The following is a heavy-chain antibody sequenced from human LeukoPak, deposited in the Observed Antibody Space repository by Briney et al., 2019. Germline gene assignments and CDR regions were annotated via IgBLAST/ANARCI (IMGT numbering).Heavy chain of an antibody. CDR3: ARLKRCSSTSCPGAFDI. V-gene: IGHV4-34*01. CDR1: GGSFSGYY. CDR2: INHSGST. Sequence: SETPSLTCAVYGGSFSGYYWSWIRQPPGKGLEWIGEINHSGSTYYNPSLKSRVTISVDRSKNQFSLKLSSVTAADTAVYYCARLKRCSSTSCPGAFDIWGQGTMVTVSS. J-gene: IGHJ3*02. D-gene: IGHD2-2*01.